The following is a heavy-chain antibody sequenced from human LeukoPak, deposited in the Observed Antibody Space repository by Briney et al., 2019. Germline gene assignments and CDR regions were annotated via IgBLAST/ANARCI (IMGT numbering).Heavy chain of an antibody. Sequence: GGSLRLSCAASGFTFSDYYMSWIRQAPGKGLEWVSYISSSGSTIYYADSVKGRFTISRDNAKNSLYLQMNSLRAEDTAVYYCAIPSLVGYGSGSYLDYWGQGTLVTVSS. V-gene: IGHV3-11*01. D-gene: IGHD3-10*01. J-gene: IGHJ4*02. CDR1: GFTFSDYY. CDR3: AIPSLVGYGSGSYLDY. CDR2: ISSSGSTI.